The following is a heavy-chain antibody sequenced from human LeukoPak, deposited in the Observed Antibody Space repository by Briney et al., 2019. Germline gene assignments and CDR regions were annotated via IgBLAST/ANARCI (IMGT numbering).Heavy chain of an antibody. V-gene: IGHV1-18*01. CDR2: ISAYNGNT. D-gene: IGHD2-2*02. CDR3: ARDCSSTSCYTAYYYYYMDV. Sequence: ASVKVSCKASGGTFSSYAISWVRQAPGQGLEWMGWISAYNGNTNYAQKLQGRVTMTTDTSTSTAYMELRSLRSDDTAVYYCARDCSSTSCYTAYYYYYMDVWGQGTTVTVSS. CDR1: GGTFSSYA. J-gene: IGHJ6*03.